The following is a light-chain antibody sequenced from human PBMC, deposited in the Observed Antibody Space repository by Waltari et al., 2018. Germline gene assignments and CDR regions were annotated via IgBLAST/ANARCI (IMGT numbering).Light chain of an antibody. Sequence: EIVLTQSPATLSLSPGESATLSCRASQSVSLYLSWYQQKPGQAPRLLMYDASKRATGIPARFSGSGSWTDFTLTFRSLESEDFAVYYCQQRAHWLTFGGGTKVETK. CDR2: DAS. CDR3: QQRAHWLT. V-gene: IGKV3-11*01. J-gene: IGKJ4*01. CDR1: QSVSLY.